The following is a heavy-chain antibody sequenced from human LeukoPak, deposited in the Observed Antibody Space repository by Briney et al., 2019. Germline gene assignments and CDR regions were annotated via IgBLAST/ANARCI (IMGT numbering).Heavy chain of an antibody. CDR2: IYPADSDT. J-gene: IGHJ5*02. V-gene: IGHV5-51*01. CDR3: ARQGDGYINNYFDP. D-gene: IGHD5-24*01. CDR1: GYSFINYW. Sequence: GESLKISCKGSGYSFINYWSGWVGQMPGKGLDGRGIIYPADSDTRYSPSFQGQVTISGDKSISTAYLQWSSLKASATAMYYCARQGDGYINNYFDPWGQGTLVTVSS.